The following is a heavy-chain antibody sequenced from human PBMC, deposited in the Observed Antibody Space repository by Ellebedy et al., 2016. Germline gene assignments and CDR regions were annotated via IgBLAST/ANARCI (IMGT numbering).Heavy chain of an antibody. D-gene: IGHD4-17*01. CDR3: RQGHYANY. CDR1: GFTFSSYW. V-gene: IGHV3-74*01. CDR2: INSDGSST. J-gene: IGHJ4*02. Sequence: GESLKISXAASGFTFSSYWMHCVRQAPGKGLVWVSRINSDGSSTSYADSVKGRFTMSRDIPKNTVYLQMNRLRAEDTAVYYCRQGHYANYWGQGTLVTVSS.